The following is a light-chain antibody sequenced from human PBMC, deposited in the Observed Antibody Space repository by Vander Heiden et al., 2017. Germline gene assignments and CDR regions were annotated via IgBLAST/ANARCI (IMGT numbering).Light chain of an antibody. Sequence: QSVLTLPPAVSAASGQGVTISCSGSTSNIEGNSVSWYQQVPGTVPKLLIYDNDKRPSGIPDRFSGSKSATSATLVITGLQTGDEANYYCGTWDSSLSVVVFGGETRLTVL. J-gene: IGLJ2*01. CDR2: DND. V-gene: IGLV1-51*01. CDR3: GTWDSSLSVVV. CDR1: TSNIEGNS.